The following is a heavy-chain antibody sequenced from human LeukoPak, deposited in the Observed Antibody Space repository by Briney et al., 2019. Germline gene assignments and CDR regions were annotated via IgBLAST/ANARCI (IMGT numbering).Heavy chain of an antibody. Sequence: GGSLRLSCAASGFTFSSYEMNWVRQAPGKGLEWVSYISSSGSTIYYADSVKGRFTISRDNAKNSLSLQMNSLRAEDTAVYYCARSGIKMVRGVIIKSPYHMDVWGKGTTVTVSS. J-gene: IGHJ6*03. CDR3: ARSGIKMVRGVIIKSPYHMDV. V-gene: IGHV3-48*03. CDR1: GFTFSSYE. CDR2: ISSSGSTI. D-gene: IGHD3-10*01.